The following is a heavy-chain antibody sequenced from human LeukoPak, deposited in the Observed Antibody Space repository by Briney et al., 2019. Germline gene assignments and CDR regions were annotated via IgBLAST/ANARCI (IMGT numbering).Heavy chain of an antibody. Sequence: ASVKVSCKASGYTFTSYDINWVRQATGQGLEWMGWMNPNSGNTGYAQKFQGRVTITRNTSISTAYMDLSSLRSEDTAVYYCARGLPQDYYDSSGYYSGGGFDIWGQGTMVTVSS. J-gene: IGHJ3*02. V-gene: IGHV1-8*03. CDR1: GYTFTSYD. CDR2: MNPNSGNT. CDR3: ARGLPQDYYDSSGYYSGGGFDI. D-gene: IGHD3-22*01.